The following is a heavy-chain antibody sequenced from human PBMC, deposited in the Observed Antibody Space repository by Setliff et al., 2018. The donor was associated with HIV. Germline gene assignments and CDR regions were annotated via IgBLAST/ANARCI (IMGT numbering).Heavy chain of an antibody. CDR2: INQGRTT. Sequence: NPSETLSLTCAVYGAPFNGYYWAWIRQSPERGLEWIGEINQGRTTDYNPSLKRRVSISVDTSKNQFSLKLSSVTAADTAVYYCARVGPPRDYYDSSGYYWYFDLWGRGTLVTVSS. D-gene: IGHD3-22*01. CDR3: ARVGPPRDYYDSSGYYWYFDL. J-gene: IGHJ2*01. CDR1: GAPFNGYY. V-gene: IGHV4-34*01.